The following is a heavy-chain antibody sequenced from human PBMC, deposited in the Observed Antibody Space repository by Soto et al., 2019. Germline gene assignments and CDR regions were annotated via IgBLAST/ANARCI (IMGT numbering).Heavy chain of an antibody. J-gene: IGHJ2*01. V-gene: IGHV4-59*01. D-gene: IGHD3-10*01. CDR3: VKGAYYYGSGSYYPNWYFDL. Sequence: QVQLQESGPGLVKPSETLSLTCTVSGGSISSYYWSWIRQPPGKGLEWIGYIYYSGSTNYNPSLKSRVTISVDTSKNQFSLKLSSVTAADTAVYYCVKGAYYYGSGSYYPNWYFDLWGRGTLVTVSS. CDR1: GGSISSYY. CDR2: IYYSGST.